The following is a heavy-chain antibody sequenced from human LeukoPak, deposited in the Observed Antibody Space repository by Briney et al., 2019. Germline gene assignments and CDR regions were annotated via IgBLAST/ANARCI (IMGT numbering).Heavy chain of an antibody. J-gene: IGHJ4*02. D-gene: IGHD2-15*01. CDR2: ITGSGDST. CDR1: GFTFSNFA. CDR3: DPQAELLTFDY. V-gene: IGHV3-23*01. Sequence: GGSLRLSCAASGFTFSNFAMSWVRQAPGKGLEWVSTITGSGDSTYYADSVKGRFTISRDNSKNTLYLQMNSLRAEDTAVYYCDPQAELLTFDYWGQGTLVTVSS.